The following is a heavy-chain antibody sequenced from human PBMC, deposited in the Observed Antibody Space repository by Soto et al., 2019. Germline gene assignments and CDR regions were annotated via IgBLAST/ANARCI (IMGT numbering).Heavy chain of an antibody. D-gene: IGHD3-3*01. V-gene: IGHV1-69*13. CDR1: GGTFSSFA. Sequence: GASVKVSCKASGGTFSSFAISWVRQAPGQGLEWMGGIIPLFEAPTYAQRFQGRVTITAEESTTTVYMELSSLRSEDTAVYYCARNLRTGDYDFWSGYYSGRYYFHAMDVWGQGTTVTVSS. CDR2: IIPLFEAP. CDR3: ARNLRTGDYDFWSGYYSGRYYFHAMDV. J-gene: IGHJ6*02.